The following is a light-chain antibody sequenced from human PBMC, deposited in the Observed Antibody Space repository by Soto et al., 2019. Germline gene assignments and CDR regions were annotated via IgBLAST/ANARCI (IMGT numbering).Light chain of an antibody. CDR3: HQYFIYPQT. CDR2: TAS. CDR1: QDIGSY. Sequence: ALRMTQSPSSLSASTGDRVTITCRASQDIGSYLAWYQQRPGKAPRLLIYTASTLQTGVPPRFSGSGSGTDFTLTVSHLQSEDFATYYCHQYFIYPQTFGQGTKVDIK. V-gene: IGKV1-8*01. J-gene: IGKJ1*01.